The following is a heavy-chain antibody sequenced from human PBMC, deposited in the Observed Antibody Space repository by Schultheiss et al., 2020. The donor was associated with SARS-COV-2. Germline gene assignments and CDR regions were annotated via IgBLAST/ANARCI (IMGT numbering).Heavy chain of an antibody. D-gene: IGHD3-3*01. CDR2: IYYSGST. V-gene: IGHV4-38-2*01. CDR3: ARQPTPRITIFGVVPTGGFDP. J-gene: IGHJ5*02. CDR1: GYSISSGYY. Sequence: SETLSLTCAVSGYSISSGYYWGWIRQPPGKGLEWIGSIYYSGSTYYNPSLKSRVTISVDTSKNQFSLKLSSVTAADTAVYYCARQPTPRITIFGVVPTGGFDPWGQGTLVTVSS.